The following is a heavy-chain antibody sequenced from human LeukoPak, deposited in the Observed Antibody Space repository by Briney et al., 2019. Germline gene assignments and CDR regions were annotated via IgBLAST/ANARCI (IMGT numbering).Heavy chain of an antibody. CDR1: GYTFTGYW. CDR3: ARDSSGSRTIDY. V-gene: IGHV1-2*02. Sequence: ASVKVSCKASGYTFTGYWMHWVRQAPGQGLEWMGWINPNSGGTNYAQKFQGRVTMTRDTSISTAYMELTSLISDDTAVYYCARDSSGSRTIDYWGQGTLVTVSS. D-gene: IGHD6-19*01. CDR2: INPNSGGT. J-gene: IGHJ4*02.